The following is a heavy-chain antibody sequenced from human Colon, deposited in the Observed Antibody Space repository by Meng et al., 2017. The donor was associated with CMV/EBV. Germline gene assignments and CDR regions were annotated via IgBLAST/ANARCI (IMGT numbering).Heavy chain of an antibody. Sequence: GGSLRLSCAASGFIFGGYGMSWVRQAPGKGLEWVSGLNWNGDATGYADSVKGRFTIFRDNAKNFLYLLMNSLRVEDTALYYCAREGYCSRSTCYEASSPDFWGQGIQVTVSS. J-gene: IGHJ4*02. D-gene: IGHD2-2*01. CDR2: LNWNGDAT. CDR3: AREGYCSRSTCYEASSPDF. V-gene: IGHV3-20*04. CDR1: GFIFGGYG.